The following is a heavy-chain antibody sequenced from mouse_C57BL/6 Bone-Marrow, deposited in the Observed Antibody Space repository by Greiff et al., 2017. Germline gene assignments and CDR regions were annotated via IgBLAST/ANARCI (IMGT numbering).Heavy chain of an antibody. CDR3: ARPVVAPLYAMDY. Sequence: VQLQQSGPGLVQPSQSLSITCTVSGFSLTSYGVHWVRQSPGKGLEWLGVIWSGGSTDYNAAFIYRLSISKDNSKSQVFFKMNSLQADDTAIYYCARPVVAPLYAMDYWGQGTSVTVSS. CDR1: GFSLTSYG. V-gene: IGHV2-2*01. D-gene: IGHD1-1*01. J-gene: IGHJ4*01. CDR2: IWSGGST.